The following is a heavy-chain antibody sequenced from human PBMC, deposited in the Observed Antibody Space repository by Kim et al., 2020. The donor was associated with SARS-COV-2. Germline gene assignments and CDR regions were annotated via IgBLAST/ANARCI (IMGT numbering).Heavy chain of an antibody. J-gene: IGHJ4*02. CDR3: ARGSGNFGDFDY. D-gene: IGHD3-10*01. CDR2: IQSNGIST. Sequence: GGSLRLSCAASGFTVSTYWMHWVRQAPGKGLLWVSRIQSNGISTYYADSVKGRFTISRDNAKNTMYLQMNSLRAEDTAVYYCARGSGNFGDFDYWGQGTL. V-gene: IGHV3-74*01. CDR1: GFTVSTYW.